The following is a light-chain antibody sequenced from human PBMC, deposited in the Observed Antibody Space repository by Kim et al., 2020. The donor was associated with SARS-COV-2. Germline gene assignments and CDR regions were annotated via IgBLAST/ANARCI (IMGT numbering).Light chain of an antibody. J-gene: IGLJ2*01. CDR1: NSNIGSHT. CDR2: NND. CDR3: AAWDDSLHGPV. Sequence: QSVLTQPPSASGTPGQKVTISCSGSNSNIGSHTVNWYQQLPGTAPKLLIYNNDQRPSGVPDRFSGSKSGTSASLAISGLQSEDEANYYCAAWDDSLHGPVFGGGTQLTVL. V-gene: IGLV1-44*01.